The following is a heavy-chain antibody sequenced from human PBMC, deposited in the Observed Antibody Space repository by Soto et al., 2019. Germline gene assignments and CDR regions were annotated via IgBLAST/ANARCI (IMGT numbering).Heavy chain of an antibody. Sequence: QVQLVQSGAEVRKPGSSVKVSCKTSGGLISKYSFNWVRQAPGQGLEWMGGVLPISGSTDYAQKFQGRLTITADRSTSTVYMELSRLRSDDTAVYYCGSPRSGPSPDVGSWGHGTVVTVSS. CDR3: GSPRSGPSPDVGS. J-gene: IGHJ5*01. V-gene: IGHV1-69*06. CDR2: VLPISGST. CDR1: GGLISKYS. D-gene: IGHD2-15*01.